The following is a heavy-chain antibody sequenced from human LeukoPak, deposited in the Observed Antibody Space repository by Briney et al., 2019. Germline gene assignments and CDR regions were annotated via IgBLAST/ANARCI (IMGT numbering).Heavy chain of an antibody. CDR1: GFTFSTYS. V-gene: IGHV3-48*04. D-gene: IGHD2-15*01. Sequence: GGSLRLSCAASGFTFSTYSMNWVRQAPGKGLEWVSYISSSSSPIHYADSVKGRFTISRDDAKNSLYLQMNSLRAEDTAVYYCARDLGYCSGGSCLPLDYWGQGTLVTVSS. CDR2: ISSSSSPI. CDR3: ARDLGYCSGGSCLPLDY. J-gene: IGHJ4*02.